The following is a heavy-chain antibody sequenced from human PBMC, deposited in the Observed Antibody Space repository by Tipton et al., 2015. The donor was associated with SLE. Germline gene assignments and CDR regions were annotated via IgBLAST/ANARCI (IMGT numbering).Heavy chain of an antibody. J-gene: IGHJ3*02. CDR2: IYYSGST. V-gene: IGHV4-39*07. CDR1: GGSISSSSYY. CDR3: ARDPLVQRAFDI. Sequence: TLSLTCTVSGGSISSSSYYWGWIRQPPGKGLEWIGSIYYSGSTYYNPSLKSRVTISVDTSKNQFSLKLSSVTAADTAVYYCARDPLVQRAFDIWGQGTMVTVSS. D-gene: IGHD1-1*01.